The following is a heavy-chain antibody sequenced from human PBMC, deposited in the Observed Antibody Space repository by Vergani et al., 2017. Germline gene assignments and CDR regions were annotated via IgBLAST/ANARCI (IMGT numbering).Heavy chain of an antibody. CDR3: ARDCTSGGCPDNYGMDG. CDR1: GFTFSSYA. CDR2: IGSSGPYI. D-gene: IGHD2-8*01. J-gene: IGHJ6*02. V-gene: IGHV3-21*06. Sequence: EVQLLESGGGLVQPGGSLRLSCAASGFTFSSYAMSWVRQAPGKGLEWVAFIGSSGPYINYADSVKGRFIISRDNSNNSLFLQLRSLRAEDAAVYYCARDCTSGGCPDNYGMDGWGQGATVTVSS.